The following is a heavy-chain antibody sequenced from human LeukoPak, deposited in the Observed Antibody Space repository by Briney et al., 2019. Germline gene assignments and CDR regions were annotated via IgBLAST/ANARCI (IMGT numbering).Heavy chain of an antibody. J-gene: IGHJ4*02. CDR2: IQFDESSK. D-gene: IGHD3-22*01. CDR3: AKEDGTVVVSTFGD. V-gene: IGHV3-30*02. CDR1: GFNFRTYG. Sequence: GGALRLSCAASGFNFRTYGMHWVRQAPGKGLEWVAFIQFDESSKNYADSVKGRFTISRDNSKNTVYLQVNSLRAEDTAVYYCAKEDGTVVVSTFGDWGQGTLVTVSS.